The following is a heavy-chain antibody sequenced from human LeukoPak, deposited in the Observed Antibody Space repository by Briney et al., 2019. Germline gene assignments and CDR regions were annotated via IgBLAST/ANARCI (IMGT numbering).Heavy chain of an antibody. V-gene: IGHV4-59*01. J-gene: IGHJ5*02. CDR3: ARVGTYYDFWSGYFYWFDP. CDR2: IYYSGST. D-gene: IGHD3-3*01. Sequence: SETLSLTCTVSGGSISSYYWSWIRQPPGKGLEWIGYIYYSGSTNYNPSLKSRATISVDTSKNQFSLKLSSVTAADTAVYYCARVGTYYDFWSGYFYWFDPWGQGTLVTVSS. CDR1: GGSISSYY.